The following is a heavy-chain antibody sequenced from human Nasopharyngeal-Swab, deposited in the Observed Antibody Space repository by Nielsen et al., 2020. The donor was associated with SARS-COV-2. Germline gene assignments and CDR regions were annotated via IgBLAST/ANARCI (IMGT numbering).Heavy chain of an antibody. J-gene: IGHJ4*02. D-gene: IGHD6-19*01. CDR1: GYTFTSNE. Sequence: ASVKVACKASGYTFTSNEINRGRQATGQGREWMGWMNPNSGNTGYAQKFQGRVTMTMNTSISTAYMELSSLRSEDTAVYYCARFGPGYSSGWYGNDYWGQGTLVTVSS. CDR2: MNPNSGNT. CDR3: ARFGPGYSSGWYGNDY. V-gene: IGHV1-8*01.